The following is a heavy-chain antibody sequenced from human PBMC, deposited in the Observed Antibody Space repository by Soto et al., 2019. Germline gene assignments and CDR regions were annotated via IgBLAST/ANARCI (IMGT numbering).Heavy chain of an antibody. CDR3: AKDRRGEFPL. J-gene: IGHJ6*02. V-gene: IGHV3-74*03. CDR1: GFTFNKYW. CDR2: INPDGSLS. Sequence: GGSLRLSCAASGFTFNKYWMYWVRQAPGKGLVWVSRINPDGSLSTHADSVKGRFTTSRDNAKNTVYLQMNSLRAEDTVVYYCAKDRRGEFPLWGQGTTVTVSS. D-gene: IGHD3-10*01.